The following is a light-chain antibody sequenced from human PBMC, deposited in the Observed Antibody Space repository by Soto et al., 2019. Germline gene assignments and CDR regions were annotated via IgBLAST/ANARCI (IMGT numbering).Light chain of an antibody. CDR3: SSYAGSNNTYV. Sequence: QSVLTQPPSASGSPGQSVTISCTGTSSDVGGYNYVSWYQQHPGKAPKLMIYEVTKRPSGVPDRFSGSKSGNTASLTVSGLQAEDEAEYYCSSYAGSNNTYVFGTGTKLTVL. CDR1: SSDVGGYNY. J-gene: IGLJ1*01. V-gene: IGLV2-8*01. CDR2: EVT.